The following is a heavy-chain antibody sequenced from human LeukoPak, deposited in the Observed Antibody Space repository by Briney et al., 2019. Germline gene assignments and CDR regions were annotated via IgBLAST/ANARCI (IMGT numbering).Heavy chain of an antibody. J-gene: IGHJ3*02. Sequence: GRSLRLSCAASGFTFSTYAMHWVRQGPGKGLEWVAVISYDGSNEYYADSVRGRFTISRHNSKNTLYLQMNSLRAEDTAVYYCARFYSSVSFGAFDIWGQGTMVSVSS. CDR3: ARFYSSVSFGAFDI. D-gene: IGHD3-22*01. V-gene: IGHV3-30*14. CDR2: ISYDGSNE. CDR1: GFTFSTYA.